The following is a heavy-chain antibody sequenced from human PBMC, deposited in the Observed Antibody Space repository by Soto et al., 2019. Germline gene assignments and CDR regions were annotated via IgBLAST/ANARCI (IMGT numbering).Heavy chain of an antibody. J-gene: IGHJ6*02. CDR3: ARVLVVVANYGMDV. CDR2: IFWDDDK. V-gene: IGHV2-5*02. D-gene: IGHD2-15*01. CDR1: GFSLSTSGVG. Sequence: GSGPTLVNPTQTLTLTCTFSGFSLSTSGVGVGWIRQPPGKALEWLGIIFWDDDKRYRPSLKRRVSITKDTSKNQVVLTMTNMDPVDTATYYCARVLVVVANYGMDVWGQGTTVTVSS.